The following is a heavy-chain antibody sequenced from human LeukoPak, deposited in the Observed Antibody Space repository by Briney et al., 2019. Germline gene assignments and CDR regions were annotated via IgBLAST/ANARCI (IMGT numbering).Heavy chain of an antibody. D-gene: IGHD2-2*01. CDR2: MNPNSGNT. V-gene: IGHV1-8*03. J-gene: IGHJ4*02. CDR3: ARGACSSTSCPPGDY. Sequence: RASVTVSFTASGYTFTIYDINWVRLGTGQGMEWMGWMNPNSGNTGNAQKFQGRVTITRNTSISTAYMELSSLRSEDTAVYYCARGACSSTSCPPGDYWGQGTLVTVSS. CDR1: GYTFTIYD.